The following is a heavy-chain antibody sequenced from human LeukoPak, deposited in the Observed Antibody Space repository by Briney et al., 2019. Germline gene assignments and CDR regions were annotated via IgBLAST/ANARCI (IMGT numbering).Heavy chain of an antibody. CDR2: ISSSGSTL. CDR3: AAMDRDTRCALDI. V-gene: IGHV3-11*01. D-gene: IGHD3-10*01. CDR1: GFTFSDYY. J-gene: IGHJ3*02. Sequence: GGSLRLSCATSGFTFSDYYMSWIRQAPGKGLEWVSYISSSGSTLYYAASVKGRSTFSRNNAKTSLYLQMSLRGAEATAYYYAAMDRDTRCALDIWGQGTMVTVSS.